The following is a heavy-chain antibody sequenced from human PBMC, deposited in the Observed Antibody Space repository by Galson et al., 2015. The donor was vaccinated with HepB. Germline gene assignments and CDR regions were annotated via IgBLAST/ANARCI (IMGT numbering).Heavy chain of an antibody. V-gene: IGHV3-33*08. J-gene: IGHJ4*02. CDR1: GFTFSSYG. Sequence: SLRLSCAASGFTFSSYGMHWVRQAPGKGLEWVAVIWYDGSNKYYADSVKGRFTISRDNSKNTLYLQMNSLRAEDTAVYYCARTGSVLLWFGDYFDYWGQGTLVTVSS. D-gene: IGHD3-10*01. CDR3: ARTGSVLLWFGDYFDY. CDR2: IWYDGSNK.